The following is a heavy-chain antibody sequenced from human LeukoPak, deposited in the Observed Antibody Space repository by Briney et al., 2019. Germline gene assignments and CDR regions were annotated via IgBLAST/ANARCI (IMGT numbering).Heavy chain of an antibody. CDR3: AKDPNGDYIGTFDI. J-gene: IGHJ3*02. Sequence: GGSLRLSCATSQFKFNNYGTTWVRQAPGKGLEWVSSITGSGSRTQYADSVQGRFTISRDNSKNTLYLQMNSLRAEDTAVYYCAKDPNGDYIGTFDIWGQGTMVTVSS. V-gene: IGHV3-23*01. CDR1: QFKFNNYG. D-gene: IGHD3-3*01. CDR2: ITGSGSRT.